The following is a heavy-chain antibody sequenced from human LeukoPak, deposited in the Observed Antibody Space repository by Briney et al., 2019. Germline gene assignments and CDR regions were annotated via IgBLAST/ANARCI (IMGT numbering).Heavy chain of an antibody. CDR3: AKDRRGYHDSSGATDYFDC. D-gene: IGHD3-22*01. V-gene: IGHV3-43*01. Sequence: GGSLRLSCAASGFTFDDYTMRWVRQAPGKGLEWVSLISWDGGSTYYADSVKGRFTISRDNSKNSLYLQMNSLRTEDTALYYCAKDRRGYHDSSGATDYFDCWGQGTLVTVSS. J-gene: IGHJ4*02. CDR2: ISWDGGST. CDR1: GFTFDDYT.